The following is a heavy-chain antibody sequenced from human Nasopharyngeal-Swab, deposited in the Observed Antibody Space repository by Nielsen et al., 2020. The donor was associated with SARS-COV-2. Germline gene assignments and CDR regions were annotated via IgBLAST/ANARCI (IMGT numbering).Heavy chain of an antibody. Sequence: WIRPSPGKGLEWVSHISSAGTTIYYADSVKGRFTISRDNAENSLYLQMSSLRANDTGIYYCARGLWYGPNWFDPWGRGTLVTVSS. J-gene: IGHJ5*02. CDR3: ARGLWYGPNWFDP. V-gene: IGHV3-11*01. D-gene: IGHD3-10*01. CDR2: ISSAGTTI.